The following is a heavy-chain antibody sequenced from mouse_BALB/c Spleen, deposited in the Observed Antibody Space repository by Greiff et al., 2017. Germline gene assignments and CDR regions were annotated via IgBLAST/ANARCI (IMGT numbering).Heavy chain of an antibody. CDR3: TRDLITKGYFDY. V-gene: IGHV5-6-4*01. CDR2: ISSGGSYT. J-gene: IGHJ2*01. Sequence: EVKLMESGGGLVKPGGSLKLSCAASGFTFSSYTMSWVRQTPEKRLEWVATISSGGSYTYYPDSVKGRFTISRDNAKNTLYLQMSSLKSEDTAMYYCTRDLITKGYFDYWGQGTTLTVSS. D-gene: IGHD2-4*01. CDR1: GFTFSSYT.